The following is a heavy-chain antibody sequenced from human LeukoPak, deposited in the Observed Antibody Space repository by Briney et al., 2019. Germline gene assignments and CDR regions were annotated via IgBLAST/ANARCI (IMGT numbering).Heavy chain of an antibody. D-gene: IGHD3-10*01. J-gene: IGHJ4*02. V-gene: IGHV3-21*01. CDR2: ISSSSSYI. Sequence: GGSLRLSCAASGFTFSSYSMNWVRQAPGKGLEWVSSISSSSSYIYYADSVKGRFTISRDNAKNSLYLQMNSLRAEDTAVYYCARDRATMVRGVSLFDYWGQGTLATVSS. CDR3: ARDRATMVRGVSLFDY. CDR1: GFTFSSYS.